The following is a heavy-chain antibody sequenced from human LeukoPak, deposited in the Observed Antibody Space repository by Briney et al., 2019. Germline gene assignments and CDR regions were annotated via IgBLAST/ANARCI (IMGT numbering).Heavy chain of an antibody. CDR1: GYTFTSYY. J-gene: IGHJ4*02. Sequence: ASVKVSCKASGYTFTSYYMHWVRQAPGQGLEWMGIINPSGGSTSYAQKFQGRVTMTRDTSTSTVYMELSSLRSEDTAVYYCARAAYYDSSGYYYGALYFDYWAREPWSPSPQ. CDR3: ARAAYYDSSGYYYGALYFDY. D-gene: IGHD3-22*01. V-gene: IGHV1-46*01. CDR2: INPSGGST.